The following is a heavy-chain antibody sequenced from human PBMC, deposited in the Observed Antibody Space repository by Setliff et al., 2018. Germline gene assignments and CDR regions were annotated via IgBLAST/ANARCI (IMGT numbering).Heavy chain of an antibody. J-gene: IGHJ5*02. CDR3: ARTSTYVLGSGSYWDRWFDP. CDR1: GDSLSGDNYF. D-gene: IGHD3-10*01. Sequence: SETLSLTCTVSGDSLSGDNYFWSWIRHLPGKGLQWLGHIYYTGKTYYNPSLKSRLEMSVDTSKREFALRLSSVTAADTAVYYCARTSTYVLGSGSYWDRWFDPWSQGTRVTVSS. V-gene: IGHV4-30-4*02. CDR2: IYYTGKT.